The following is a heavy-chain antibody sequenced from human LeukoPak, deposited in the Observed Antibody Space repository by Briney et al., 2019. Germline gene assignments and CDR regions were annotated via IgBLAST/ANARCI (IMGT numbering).Heavy chain of an antibody. J-gene: IGHJ5*02. CDR3: ARWQGPNMFDP. CDR2: TYYSGST. CDR1: GGSISSGGYY. V-gene: IGHV4-31*03. Sequence: SETLSLTCNVSGGSISSGGYYWSWIRQHPGKGLEWIGYTYYSGSTYYNPSLKSRVTISVDTSKNQFSLKLSSVTAADTAVYYCARWQGPNMFDPWGQGTLVTVSS.